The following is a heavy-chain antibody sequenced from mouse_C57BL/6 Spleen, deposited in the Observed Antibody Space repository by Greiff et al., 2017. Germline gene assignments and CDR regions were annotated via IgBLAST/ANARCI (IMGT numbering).Heavy chain of an antibody. D-gene: IGHD2-12*01. V-gene: IGHV1-53*01. Sequence: QVQLQQPGTELVKPGASVTLSCKASGYSFTSYWMHWLKQRPGQGLEWIVNINPSNGGTNYNEKFKSKATLTVDKSSSTAYMQLSSLTSEDSAVYYCARYRYSCDEGYYFDYWGQGTTLTVSS. J-gene: IGHJ2*01. CDR2: INPSNGGT. CDR3: ARYRYSCDEGYYFDY. CDR1: GYSFTSYW.